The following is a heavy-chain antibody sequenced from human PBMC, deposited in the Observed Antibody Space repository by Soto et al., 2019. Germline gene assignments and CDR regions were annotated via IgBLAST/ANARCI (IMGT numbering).Heavy chain of an antibody. CDR2: VYATGTT. CDR1: GGSISPFY. Sequence: LSLTCNVSGGSISPFYWAWIRKTAGNGLEWMGRVYATGTTDYNPSIRSRVAMSVDISKKTFSLRLRSVTGADSGVYYCVRDGSKSLRYWFDLWGQAPLVTVS. V-gene: IGHV4-4*07. CDR3: VRDGSKSLRYWFDL. J-gene: IGHJ5*02.